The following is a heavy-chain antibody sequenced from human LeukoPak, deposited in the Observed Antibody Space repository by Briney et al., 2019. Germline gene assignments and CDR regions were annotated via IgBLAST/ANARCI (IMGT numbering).Heavy chain of an antibody. V-gene: IGHV3-23*01. CDR3: AKPPGLRRLDP. Sequence: GGSLRLSCAASGFTFSSYAMNWVRQAPGKGLAWVSGINNSGGNTYYADSVKGRFTISRDNSKNTLYLQMNSLRAEDTAVYYCAKPPGLRRLDPWGQGTLVTVSS. CDR1: GFTFSSYA. J-gene: IGHJ5*02. CDR2: INNSGGNT. D-gene: IGHD4-17*01.